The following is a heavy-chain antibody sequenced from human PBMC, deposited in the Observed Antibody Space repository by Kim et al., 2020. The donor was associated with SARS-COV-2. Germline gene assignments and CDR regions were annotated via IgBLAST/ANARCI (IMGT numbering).Heavy chain of an antibody. CDR3: PRVPCTWFDCREAFD. V-gene: IGHV3-73*01. CDR2: IRSKANSYAT. Sequence: GGSLRLSCGASGFTFSGSAMHWVRQASGKGLEWVARIRSKANSYATGYVESVQCRFTISRYESRKTAYLHMNSPKTEDTSLYECPRVPCTWFDCREAFD. J-gene: IGHJ3*02. CDR1: GFTFSGSA. D-gene: IGHD3-10*01.